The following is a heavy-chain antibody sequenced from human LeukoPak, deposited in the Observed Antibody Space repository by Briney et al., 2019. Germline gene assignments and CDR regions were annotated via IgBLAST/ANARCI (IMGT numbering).Heavy chain of an antibody. CDR1: GGSISSSSYY. CDR3: ARLTLGRSVDY. Sequence: PSETLSLTCTVSGGSISSSSYYWSWIRQPPGKGLEWIGYVFYSGSTNYNPSLKSRVTISVDTSKNQFSLKLSSVTAADTAVYYCARLTLGRSVDYWGQGTLVTVSS. J-gene: IGHJ4*02. V-gene: IGHV4-61*05. CDR2: VFYSGST. D-gene: IGHD2-15*01.